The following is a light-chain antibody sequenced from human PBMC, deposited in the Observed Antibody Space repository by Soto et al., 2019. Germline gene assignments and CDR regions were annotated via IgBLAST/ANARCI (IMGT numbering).Light chain of an antibody. V-gene: IGLV2-14*01. Sequence: QSVLTQPASVSGSPGQSITISCTGTSSDVGGYNYVSWYQQHPGKAPKLMIYDVSNRPSGVSNRFSGSKSGNTASLTISELQAEDEADYYCSSYTSSSTRVVFGGGTKLTVL. CDR3: SSYTSSSTRVV. J-gene: IGLJ2*01. CDR1: SSDVGGYNY. CDR2: DVS.